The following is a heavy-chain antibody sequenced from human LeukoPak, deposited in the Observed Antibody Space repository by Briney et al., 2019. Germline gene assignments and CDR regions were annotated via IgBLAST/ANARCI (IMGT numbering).Heavy chain of an antibody. J-gene: IGHJ5*02. CDR3: AREYERGFDP. CDR2: IYSGGST. D-gene: IGHD3-3*01. V-gene: IGHV3-53*04. CDR1: GFTVSSNY. Sequence: GGSLRLSCAASGFTVSSNYMSWVRQAPGKGLEWVSVIYSGGSTYYADSVKGRFTISRHISKNTLYLQMNSLRAEDTAVYYCAREYERGFDPWGQGTLVTVSS.